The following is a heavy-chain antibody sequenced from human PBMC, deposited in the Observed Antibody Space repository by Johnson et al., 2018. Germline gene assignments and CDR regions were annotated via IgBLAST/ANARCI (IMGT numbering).Heavy chain of an antibody. J-gene: IGHJ3*02. CDR1: GFTFSSYA. D-gene: IGHD3-10*02. Sequence: VQLVESGGGLVQPGGSLRLSCAASGFTFSSYAMSWVRQAPGKGLEWVSGISGSGGSTYYADSVTGRFTISRENSKYTLYLQMNSLRAEDTAVYYCAKDTRQLYGDVVRFSAFDIWGLGTLVTVSS. V-gene: IGHV3-23*04. CDR2: ISGSGGST. CDR3: AKDTRQLYGDVVRFSAFDI.